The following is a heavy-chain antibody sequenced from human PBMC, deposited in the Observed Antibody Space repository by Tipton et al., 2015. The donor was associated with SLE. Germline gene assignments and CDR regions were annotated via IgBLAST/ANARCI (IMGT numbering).Heavy chain of an antibody. V-gene: IGHV4-34*01. CDR2: VNHSGST. CDR3: ARSSTLGVVRGSFDS. Sequence: TLSLTCAVYGVSFSDYFWNWIRQSPGKGLEWIGEVNHSGSTDYHPSLKSRVTMSVDTSKNQFSLKLTSLTAADTAVYYCARSSTLGVVRGSFDSWGQGTLVTVS. CDR1: GVSFSDYF. J-gene: IGHJ4*02. D-gene: IGHD3-3*01.